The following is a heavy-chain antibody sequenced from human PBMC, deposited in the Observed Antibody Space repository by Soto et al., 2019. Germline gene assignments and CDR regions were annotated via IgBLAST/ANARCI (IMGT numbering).Heavy chain of an antibody. J-gene: IGHJ4*02. V-gene: IGHV1-69*13. Sequence: SVKVSCKASGGTFSSYAISWVRQAPGQGLEWMGGIIPIFGTANYAQKFQGRVTITADESTSTAYMELSSLRSEDTAVYYCARVQYHYDSSGYYPYFDYWGQGTLVTVSS. CDR3: ARVQYHYDSSGYYPYFDY. CDR2: IIPIFGTA. CDR1: GGTFSSYA. D-gene: IGHD3-22*01.